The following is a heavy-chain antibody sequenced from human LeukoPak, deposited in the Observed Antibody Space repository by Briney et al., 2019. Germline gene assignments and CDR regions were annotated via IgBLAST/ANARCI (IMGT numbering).Heavy chain of an antibody. CDR2: IKQDGSET. Sequence: PGGSLRLSCAASGFTFSNYWMSWVRQAPGKGLEWVANIKQDGSETYYVDSVKGRFTFSRDNVKNSLYLQMNSLRVEDTAVYYCARAQSGAFDSWGQGTLVTVSS. CDR3: ARAQSGAFDS. D-gene: IGHD6-25*01. V-gene: IGHV3-7*01. J-gene: IGHJ4*02. CDR1: GFTFSNYW.